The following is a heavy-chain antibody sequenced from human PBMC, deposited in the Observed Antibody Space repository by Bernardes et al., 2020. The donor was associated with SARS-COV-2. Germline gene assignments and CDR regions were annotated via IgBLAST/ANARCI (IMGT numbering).Heavy chain of an antibody. Sequence: ASVKVSCKVSGYTLTELSMHWVRQAPGKGLEWMGGFDPEDGETIYAQKFQGRVTMTEDTSTDTAYMELSSLRSEDTAVYYCAKDKSSGWVRDYYYYGMDVWGKGTTVTVSS. V-gene: IGHV1-24*01. CDR2: FDPEDGET. J-gene: IGHJ6*04. CDR3: AKDKSSGWVRDYYYYGMDV. D-gene: IGHD6-19*01. CDR1: GYTLTELS.